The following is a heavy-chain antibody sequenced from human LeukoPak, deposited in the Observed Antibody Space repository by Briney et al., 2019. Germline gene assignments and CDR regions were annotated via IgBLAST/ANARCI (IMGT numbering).Heavy chain of an antibody. CDR2: IYTSGST. J-gene: IGHJ2*01. Sequence: SETLSLTCAVYGGSFSGYYWSWIRQPPGKGLEWIGRIYTSGSTNYNPSLKSRVTMSVDTSKNQFSLKLSSVTAADTAVYYCARDRDYVTPYWYFDLWGRGTLVTVSS. V-gene: IGHV4-4*07. CDR1: GGSFSGYY. CDR3: ARDRDYVTPYWYFDL. D-gene: IGHD4-17*01.